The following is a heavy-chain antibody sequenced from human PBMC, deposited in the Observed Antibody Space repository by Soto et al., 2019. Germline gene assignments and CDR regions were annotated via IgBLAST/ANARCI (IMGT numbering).Heavy chain of an antibody. J-gene: IGHJ4*02. CDR3: ARDTLGYSGSYYPFDV. Sequence: ASVKVSCKASGYTFTSYGISWVRQAPGQGLEWMGWISAYNGNTNYAQKLQGRVTMTTDTSTSTAYMELRSLRSDDTAVYYCARDTLGYSGSYYPFDVWGQGTLVPVSS. CDR1: GYTFTSYG. V-gene: IGHV1-18*01. CDR2: ISAYNGNT. D-gene: IGHD1-26*01.